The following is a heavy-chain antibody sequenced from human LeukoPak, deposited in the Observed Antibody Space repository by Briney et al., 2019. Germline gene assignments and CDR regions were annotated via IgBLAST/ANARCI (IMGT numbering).Heavy chain of an antibody. Sequence: PGGSLRLSCAASGFIFRTYAMNWVRQAPGKGLDWVAFIFYNGTDKYADSVKGRFTISRDNSKNTLYLQMNSLRAEDTAVYYCARDAPFRHDAFDIWGQGTMVTVSS. J-gene: IGHJ3*02. CDR2: IFYNGTDK. V-gene: IGHV3-30*12. CDR1: GFIFRTYA. CDR3: ARDAPFRHDAFDI.